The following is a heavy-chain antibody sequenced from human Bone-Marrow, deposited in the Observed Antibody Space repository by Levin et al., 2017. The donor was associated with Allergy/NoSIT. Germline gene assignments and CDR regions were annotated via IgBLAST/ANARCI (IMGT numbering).Heavy chain of an antibody. CDR2: IHFTGNT. D-gene: IGHD3-9*01. Sequence: SETLSLTCTVSGDSISSDSHYWGWLRQPPGTGLEWIANIHFTGNTYYNPSLSGRVSISVDTSKNLFSLSLSSVTAADTAVYYCARHFLGDDLLTDKLPLHYYAMDVWGQGATVTVSS. J-gene: IGHJ6*02. CDR3: ARHFLGDDLLTDKLPLHYYAMDV. V-gene: IGHV4-39*01. CDR1: GDSISSDSHY.